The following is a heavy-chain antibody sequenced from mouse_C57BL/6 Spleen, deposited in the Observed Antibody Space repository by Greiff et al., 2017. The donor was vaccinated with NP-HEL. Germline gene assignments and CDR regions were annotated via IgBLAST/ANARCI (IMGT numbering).Heavy chain of an antibody. CDR1: GYTFTDYN. D-gene: IGHD1-1*01. CDR2: INPNNGGT. CDR3: ARLGYGYYGSSYNWYFDV. Sequence: VQLQQSGPELVKPGASVKIPCKASGYTFTDYNMDWVKQSNGKSLEWIGDINPNNGGTIYNQKFKGKATLTVDKSSSTAYMELRSLTSEDTAVYYCARLGYGYYGSSYNWYFDVWGTGTTVTVSS. J-gene: IGHJ1*03. V-gene: IGHV1-18*01.